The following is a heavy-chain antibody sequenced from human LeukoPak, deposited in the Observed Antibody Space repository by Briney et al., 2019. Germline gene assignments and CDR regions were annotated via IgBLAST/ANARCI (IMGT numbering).Heavy chain of an antibody. CDR1: GFTFDAYA. CDR3: ATWAFYHSLDV. V-gene: IGHV3-43*02. J-gene: IGHJ6*02. Sequence: GGSLRLSCGASGFTFDAYAMHWVRQAPGKGLEWVSLINKDGSATYYADSVKGRFTISGDNSKNSLYLQMNSLRSEDTALYYCATWAFYHSLDVWGQGTTVTVSS. CDR2: INKDGSAT. D-gene: IGHD1-26*01.